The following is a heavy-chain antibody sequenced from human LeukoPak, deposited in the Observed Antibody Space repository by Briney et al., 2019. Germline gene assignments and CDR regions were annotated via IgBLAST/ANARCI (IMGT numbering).Heavy chain of an antibody. V-gene: IGHV3-49*04. J-gene: IGHJ4*02. CDR2: IRSKAYGGTT. CDR3: TRTFGGVIVYYFDY. Sequence: GGSLRLSCTASGFTFGDYAMSWVRQAPGKGLEWAGFIRSKAYGGTTEYAASVKGRFTISRDDSKSIAYLQMNSLKTEDTAVYYCTRTFGGVIVYYFDYWGQGTLVTVSS. D-gene: IGHD3-16*02. CDR1: GFTFGDYA.